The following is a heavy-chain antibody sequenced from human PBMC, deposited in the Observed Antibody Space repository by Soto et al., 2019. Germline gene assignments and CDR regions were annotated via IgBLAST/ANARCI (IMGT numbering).Heavy chain of an antibody. CDR3: ALWEVGDKTYYYGPGRAANLKYYYYMDV. J-gene: IGHJ6*03. D-gene: IGHD3-10*01. CDR1: GGSISSSSYY. V-gene: IGHV4-39*01. Sequence: SETLSLTCTVSGGSISSSSYYWGWIRQPPGKGLEWIGSIYYSGSTYYNPSLKSRVTISVDTSKNQFSLKLSSVTAADTAAYYCALWEVGDKTYYYGPGRAANLKYYYYMDVWGKGTTVTVSS. CDR2: IYYSGST.